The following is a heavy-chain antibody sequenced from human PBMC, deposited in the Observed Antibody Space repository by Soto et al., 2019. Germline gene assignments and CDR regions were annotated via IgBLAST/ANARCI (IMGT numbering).Heavy chain of an antibody. V-gene: IGHV3-23*01. Sequence: GGSLRLSCAASGFTFSSYAMSWVRQAPGKGLEWVSFISGSDDSTYYADSVKGRFTISRDNSKNTLYLQMNSLRAEDTAVYYWTKRSSWSTLDSWGKGTMATVSS. CDR1: GFTFSSYA. J-gene: IGHJ4*02. CDR3: TKRSSWSTLDS. D-gene: IGHD6-13*01. CDR2: ISGSDDST.